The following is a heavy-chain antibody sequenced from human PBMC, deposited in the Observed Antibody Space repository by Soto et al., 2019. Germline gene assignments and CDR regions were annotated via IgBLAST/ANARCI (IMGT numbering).Heavy chain of an antibody. CDR1: GGSISTAGYY. Sequence: SSDTLSLTRTVSGGSISTAGYYWSWIRQHPGKGLEWIGYIYYSGSTYYNPSLKSRVTISVDTSKNQSSLKLSSVTAADTAGYYCAREASNWFDPWGQGTMVTVYS. V-gene: IGHV4-31*03. J-gene: IGHJ5*02. CDR2: IYYSGST. CDR3: AREASNWFDP.